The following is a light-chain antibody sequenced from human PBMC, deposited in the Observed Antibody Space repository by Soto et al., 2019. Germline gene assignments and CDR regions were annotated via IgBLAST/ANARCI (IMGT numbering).Light chain of an antibody. CDR2: QTS. Sequence: EIVLTQSPATLSSFPGGRVTLSCRASQYINTRLAWYQHRPGQAPRLLIYQTSLRAAGIPARFSGSGSGTEFTLTISRLEPEDLAVYYCQQYASSVTFGGGTKVDIK. CDR1: QYINTR. V-gene: IGKV3-20*01. CDR3: QQYASSVT. J-gene: IGKJ4*01.